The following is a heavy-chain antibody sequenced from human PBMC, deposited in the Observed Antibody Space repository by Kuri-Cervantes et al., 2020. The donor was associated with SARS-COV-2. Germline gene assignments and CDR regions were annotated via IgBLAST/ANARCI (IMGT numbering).Heavy chain of an antibody. Sequence: GESLKISCAASGFTFSSYAMSWVRQAPGKGLEWVSAISGSGGSTYYADSVRGRFTISRDNSKNTLYLQMNSLRAEDTAVYYCARDAGEHLVQFFMDVWGKGTTVTVSS. CDR2: ISGSGGST. J-gene: IGHJ6*03. CDR3: ARDAGEHLVQFFMDV. D-gene: IGHD6-6*01. CDR1: GFTFSSYA. V-gene: IGHV3-23*01.